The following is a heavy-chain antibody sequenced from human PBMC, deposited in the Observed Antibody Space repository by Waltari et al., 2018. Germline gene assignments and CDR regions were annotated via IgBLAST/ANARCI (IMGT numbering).Heavy chain of an antibody. V-gene: IGHV4-59*01. Sequence: QVQLQESGPGLVKPSETLSLTCTVSGGSISSYYWSWIRQPPGKGLEWIGYIYYSGSTNYTPALKSRVTISVDTSKNQCSLKLSSVTAADTAVYYCARDRKNAFDIWGQGTMVTVSS. CDR1: GGSISSYY. CDR2: IYYSGST. CDR3: ARDRKNAFDI. J-gene: IGHJ3*02.